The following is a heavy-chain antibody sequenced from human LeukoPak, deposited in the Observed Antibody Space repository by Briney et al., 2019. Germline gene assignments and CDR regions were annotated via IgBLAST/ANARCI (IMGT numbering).Heavy chain of an antibody. CDR3: ARHWAAGDFDY. J-gene: IGHJ4*02. Sequence: SETLSLTCSVSGGLITTSIHYWAWIRQPPGKGLEWIASIYYNGITYYNASLESRVTMSVDTSRNQFSLRLRSVTATDTAVYYCARHWAAGDFDYWGQGTLVTVSS. CDR1: GGLITTSIHY. CDR2: IYYNGIT. V-gene: IGHV4-39*01. D-gene: IGHD6-13*01.